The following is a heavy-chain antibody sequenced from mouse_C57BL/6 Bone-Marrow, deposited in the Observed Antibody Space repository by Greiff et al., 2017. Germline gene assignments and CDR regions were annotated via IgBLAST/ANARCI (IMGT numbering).Heavy chain of an antibody. V-gene: IGHV1-36*01. Sequence: VQLQQSGPVLVKPGPSVKISCKASGFTFTDYYMHWVQQSHGKSLEWIGLVYPYNGGTSSNQKFKGKATLTVDTFSSTAYMELNSLTSEDSAVYYCARSSLYYYGSSPLYCWGQGTTLTVSS. CDR1: GFTFTDYY. J-gene: IGHJ2*01. CDR2: VYPYNGGT. CDR3: ARSSLYYYGSSPLYC. D-gene: IGHD1-1*01.